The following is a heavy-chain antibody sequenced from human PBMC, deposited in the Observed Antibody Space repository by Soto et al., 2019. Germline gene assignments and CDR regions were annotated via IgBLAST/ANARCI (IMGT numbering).Heavy chain of an antibody. D-gene: IGHD3-3*01. V-gene: IGHV2-5*02. CDR2: IYWDDDK. Sequence: QITLNESGPTQVKPRQTLTLTCTFSGFSLTTSGVGVGWIRQSPGKAPEWLALIYWDDDKRYSPSLKSRLTITKDNSKNQVVLTIADLDPADTATYYRAHRVLRTVFGLVTTTAIYFDFWGQGTPVAVSS. J-gene: IGHJ4*02. CDR3: AHRVLRTVFGLVTTTAIYFDF. CDR1: GFSLTTSGVG.